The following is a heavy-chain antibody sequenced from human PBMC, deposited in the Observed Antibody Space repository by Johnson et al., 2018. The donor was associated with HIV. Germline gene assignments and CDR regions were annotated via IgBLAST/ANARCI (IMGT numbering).Heavy chain of an antibody. CDR2: ISGSGCST. J-gene: IGHJ3*02. V-gene: IGHV3-23*04. CDR1: GFTFSSYA. Sequence: EVQLVESGGGLVQPGGSLRLSCAASGFTFSSYAMSWVRQAPGKGLEWVSAISGSGCSTYYADSVKGRFTISRDNSKNTLYLQMNSLRAEDTAVYYCAQPITMVQGVISHDAFDIWGQGTMVTVSS. CDR3: AQPITMVQGVISHDAFDI. D-gene: IGHD3-10*01.